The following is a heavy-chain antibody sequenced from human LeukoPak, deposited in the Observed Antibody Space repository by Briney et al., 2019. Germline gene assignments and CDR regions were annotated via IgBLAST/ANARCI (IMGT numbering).Heavy chain of an antibody. J-gene: IGHJ4*02. D-gene: IGHD3-10*01. CDR3: ARDRFRGGSIDH. Sequence: PSETLSLTCTASGGSVSSASYYWSWIRQPPGKGMEWIGYVYYSGSTNYNPSLKSRVTISLDTSKSQVSLNLSSVTAADTAVYYCARDRFRGGSIDHWGQGTLVTVSS. CDR1: GGSVSSASYY. V-gene: IGHV4-61*01. CDR2: VYYSGST.